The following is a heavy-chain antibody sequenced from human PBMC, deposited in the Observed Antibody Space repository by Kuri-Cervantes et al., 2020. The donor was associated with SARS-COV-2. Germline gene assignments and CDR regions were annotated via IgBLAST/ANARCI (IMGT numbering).Heavy chain of an antibody. Sequence: SVKVSCKASGFTFTSSAVQWVRQARGQRLEWIGWIVVGSGNTNYAQKFQERVTITRDMSTSTAYMELSSLRSEDTAVYYCAANGYSGYDLASYWGQGTLVTVSS. V-gene: IGHV1-58*01. CDR2: IVVGSGNT. D-gene: IGHD5-12*01. CDR3: AANGYSGYDLASY. J-gene: IGHJ4*02. CDR1: GFTFTSSA.